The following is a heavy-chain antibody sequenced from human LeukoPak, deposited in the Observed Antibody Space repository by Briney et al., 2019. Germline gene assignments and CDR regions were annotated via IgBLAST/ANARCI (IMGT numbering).Heavy chain of an antibody. V-gene: IGHV3-23*01. CDR2: ISGSGGST. J-gene: IGHJ4*02. Sequence: GGSLRLSCAASGITLSSYGMSWVRQAPGKGLQWVSSISGSGGSTYHADSVKGRFTISRDNSKNTLYLQMDSLRAEDTAVYYCAKDRGSYRAFDYWGQGTLVTVSS. D-gene: IGHD1-26*01. CDR1: GITLSSYG. CDR3: AKDRGSYRAFDY.